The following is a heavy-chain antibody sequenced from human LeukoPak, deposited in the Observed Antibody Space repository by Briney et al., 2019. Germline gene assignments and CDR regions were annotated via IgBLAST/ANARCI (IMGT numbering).Heavy chain of an antibody. CDR3: ARGPLVRGPDY. Sequence: GGSLRLSCAASGFTLSSYEMNWVRQAPGKGLEWVSYISSSSSTIYYADSVKGRFTISRDNAKNSLYLQMHSLRAEDTAVYYCARGPLVRGPDYWGQGTLVTVSS. CDR2: ISSSSSTI. J-gene: IGHJ4*02. CDR1: GFTLSSYE. D-gene: IGHD3-10*02. V-gene: IGHV3-48*03.